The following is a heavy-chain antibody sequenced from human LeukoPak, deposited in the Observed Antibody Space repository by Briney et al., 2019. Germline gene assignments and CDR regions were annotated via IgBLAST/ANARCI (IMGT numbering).Heavy chain of an antibody. CDR3: AREVADFWSGPAGGYYFDY. V-gene: IGHV1-69*06. CDR2: IIPIFGTA. Sequence: ASVKVSCKASGGTFSSYAISWVRQAPGQGLEWMGGIIPIFGTANYAQKFQGRVTITADKSTSTAYMELSSLRSEDTAVYYCAREVADFWSGPAGGYYFDYWGQGTLVTVSS. CDR1: GGTFSSYA. J-gene: IGHJ4*02. D-gene: IGHD3-3*01.